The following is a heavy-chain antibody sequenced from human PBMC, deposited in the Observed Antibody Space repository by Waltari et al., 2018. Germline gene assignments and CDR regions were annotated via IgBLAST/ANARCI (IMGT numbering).Heavy chain of an antibody. CDR3: AKASSYYDFWSGSDY. CDR1: GFTFSSYA. Sequence: EVQLLESGGGLVQPGGSLRLSCAASGFTFSSYAMSWVRQAPGTGLEWVSAISGSGGSTYYADSVKGRFTISRDNSKNTLYLQMNSLRAEDTAVYYCAKASSYYDFWSGSDYWGQGTLVTVSS. D-gene: IGHD3-3*01. J-gene: IGHJ4*02. V-gene: IGHV3-23*01. CDR2: ISGSGGST.